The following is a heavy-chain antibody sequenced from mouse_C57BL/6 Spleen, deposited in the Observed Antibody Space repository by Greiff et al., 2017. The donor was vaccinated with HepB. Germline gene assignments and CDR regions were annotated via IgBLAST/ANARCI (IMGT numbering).Heavy chain of an antibody. V-gene: IGHV5-4*01. Sequence: EVQLVESGGGLVKPGGSLKLSCAASGFTFSSYAMSWVRQTPEKRLEWVATISDGGSYTYYPDNVKGRFTISRDNAKNNLYLQMSHLKSEDTAMYYCARDGGSYGDYWGQGTSVTVSS. CDR2: ISDGGSYT. D-gene: IGHD1-1*02. J-gene: IGHJ4*01. CDR1: GFTFSSYA. CDR3: ARDGGSYGDY.